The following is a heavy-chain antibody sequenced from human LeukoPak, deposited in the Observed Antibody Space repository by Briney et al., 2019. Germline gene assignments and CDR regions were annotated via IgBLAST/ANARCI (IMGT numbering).Heavy chain of an antibody. CDR3: ARDRVGATDYFDY. J-gene: IGHJ4*02. D-gene: IGHD1-26*01. CDR2: ISYDGSNK. V-gene: IGHV3-30-3*01. Sequence: GGSLRLSCAASGFTFSSYAMHWVRQAPGKGLEWVAVISYDGSNKYYADSVKGRFTISRDNSKNTLYLQMNSLRAEDTAVYYCARDRVGATDYFDYWGQGTLVIVSS. CDR1: GFTFSSYA.